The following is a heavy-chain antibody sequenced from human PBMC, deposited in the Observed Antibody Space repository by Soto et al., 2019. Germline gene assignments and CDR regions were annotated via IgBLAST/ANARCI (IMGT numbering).Heavy chain of an antibody. CDR2: IYYSGST. CDR1: GGSISSSSYY. J-gene: IGHJ4*02. Sequence: QLQLQESGPGLVKPSETLSLTCTVSGGSISSSSYYWGWIRQPPGKGLEWIGSIYYSGSTYYTPSLKGRVTIPVDTSKNKFTLTLCLVRAAETAVYSCDNVVVQANADYWGQGTLVTVSS. V-gene: IGHV4-39*01. CDR3: DNVVVQANADY. D-gene: IGHD2-2*01.